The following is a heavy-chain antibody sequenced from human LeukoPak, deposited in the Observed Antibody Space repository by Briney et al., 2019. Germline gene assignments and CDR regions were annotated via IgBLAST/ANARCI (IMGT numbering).Heavy chain of an antibody. Sequence: ASVKVSRKASGYTFTGHYMHWVRQAPGQGLEWMGWINPNSGGTNFAQKFQGRVTMTRDTSISTAYMEVSRLRSDDTAVYYCARESCTSTSCYVRPLNWFDPWGQGTLVTVSS. J-gene: IGHJ5*02. V-gene: IGHV1-2*02. D-gene: IGHD2-2*01. CDR2: INPNSGGT. CDR1: GYTFTGHY. CDR3: ARESCTSTSCYVRPLNWFDP.